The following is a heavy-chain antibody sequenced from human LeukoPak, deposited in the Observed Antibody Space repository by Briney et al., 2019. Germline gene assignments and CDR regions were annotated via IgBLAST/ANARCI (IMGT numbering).Heavy chain of an antibody. CDR1: GFTFSSYA. Sequence: PGGSLRLSCAASGFTFSSYAMSWVRQAPGKGLEWVSAISGSGGSTYYADSVKGRFTISRDNSKNTLYLQMNSLRAEDTAVYYCAKGTSLINILTGYFYYFDYWGQGTLATVSS. D-gene: IGHD3-9*01. J-gene: IGHJ4*02. V-gene: IGHV3-23*01. CDR2: ISGSGGST. CDR3: AKGTSLINILTGYFYYFDY.